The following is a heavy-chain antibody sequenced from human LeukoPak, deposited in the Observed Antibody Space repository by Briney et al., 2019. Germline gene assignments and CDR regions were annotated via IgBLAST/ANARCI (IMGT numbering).Heavy chain of an antibody. CDR2: ISWNSGSI. Sequence: TGGSLRLSCAASGFTFDDYAMHWVRQAPGKGLEWVSGISWNSGSIGYADSVKGRFTISRDNAKNSLYLQMNSLRAEDMALYYCAKDNCSGGRCYSFDYWGQGTLVTVSS. CDR1: GFTFDDYA. D-gene: IGHD2-15*01. J-gene: IGHJ4*02. V-gene: IGHV3-9*03. CDR3: AKDNCSGGRCYSFDY.